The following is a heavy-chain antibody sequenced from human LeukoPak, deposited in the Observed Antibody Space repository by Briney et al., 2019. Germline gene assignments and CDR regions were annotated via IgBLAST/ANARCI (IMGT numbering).Heavy chain of an antibody. CDR1: GFTFSTYN. CDR3: ARNPAGIGDY. D-gene: IGHD1-26*01. CDR2: ISSGSRII. J-gene: IGHJ4*02. V-gene: IGHV3-48*02. Sequence: GGSLRLSCAASGFTFSTYNMNWVRQAPWKELEWVSFISSGSRIIYYADSVKGRFTVSRDNAKNSLYLQMNSLRDEDTAVYYCARNPAGIGDYWGQGTLVTVSS.